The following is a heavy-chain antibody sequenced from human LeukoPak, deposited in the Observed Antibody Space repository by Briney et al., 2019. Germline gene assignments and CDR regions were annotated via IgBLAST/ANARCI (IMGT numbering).Heavy chain of an antibody. V-gene: IGHV4-59*01. CDR1: GGSISSYY. Sequence: PSETLSLTCTVSGGSISSYYWSWIRQPPGKGLEWIGYIYHSGSTKYNPSLKSRVTISVDTSKNQFSLKLSSVTAADTAVYYCARDSGLVYYDSSGYYLDWGQGTLVIVSS. CDR3: ARDSGLVYYDSSGYYLD. J-gene: IGHJ4*02. CDR2: IYHSGST. D-gene: IGHD3-22*01.